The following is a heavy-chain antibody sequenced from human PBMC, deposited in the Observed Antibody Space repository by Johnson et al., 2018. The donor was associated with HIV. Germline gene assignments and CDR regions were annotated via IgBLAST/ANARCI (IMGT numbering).Heavy chain of an antibody. V-gene: IGHV3-7*03. J-gene: IGHJ3*02. D-gene: IGHD7-27*01. CDR2: IKQDGREN. Sequence: VQLVESGGGVVQPGGSLRLSCEASGFTFRSYWRSWVREAHGKGLEWVANIKQDGRENCYGDSGKVRFTISRDNAKNSLYLQMNSLRAEDTALYCCAKERSWAFDIWGQVTMVTVS. CDR1: GFTFRSYW. CDR3: AKERSWAFDI.